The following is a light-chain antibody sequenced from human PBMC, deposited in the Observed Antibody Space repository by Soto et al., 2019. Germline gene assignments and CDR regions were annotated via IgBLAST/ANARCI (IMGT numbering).Light chain of an antibody. V-gene: IGKV3-11*01. CDR3: QQRSNWPT. J-gene: IGKJ1*01. CDR1: QSVRSY. Sequence: EIVLSQSPATLSLCPGESGTLSCRASQSVRSYLASFQQKPGQAPRLLIYDASNWATGIPARFRGSGSGTDFTLTISSLEPEDFAVYYCQQRSNWPTFGQGTKV. CDR2: DAS.